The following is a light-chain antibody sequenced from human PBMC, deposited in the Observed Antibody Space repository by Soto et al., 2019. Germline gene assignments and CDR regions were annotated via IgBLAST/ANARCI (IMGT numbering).Light chain of an antibody. CDR2: HAS. J-gene: IGKJ1*01. V-gene: IGKV1-5*01. CDR1: QSISNW. CDR3: QQYMSYS. Sequence: DIHMTQSPSTLPASVGKRVTIACRASQSISNWLAWYQKKPGTTTKLLIYHASTLESGVPSRFSGSGSGTEFTLTVSSMQPDDFATYYCQQYMSYSFGQGTKVDIK.